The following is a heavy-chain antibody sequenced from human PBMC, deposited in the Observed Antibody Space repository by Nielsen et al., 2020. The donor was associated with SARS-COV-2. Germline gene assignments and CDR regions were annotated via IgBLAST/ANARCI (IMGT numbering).Heavy chain of an antibody. V-gene: IGHV3-53*01. CDR2: IYSDGST. Sequence: GESLKISCAASGFTFDDYGMSWVRQAPGKGLEWVSVIYSDGSTYYADSVKGRFTISRDNSKNTLYLQMNSLRAEDTAVYYCARDLGASYGYDYWGQGTLVTVSS. J-gene: IGHJ4*02. CDR3: ARDLGASYGYDY. CDR1: GFTFDDYG. D-gene: IGHD5-18*01.